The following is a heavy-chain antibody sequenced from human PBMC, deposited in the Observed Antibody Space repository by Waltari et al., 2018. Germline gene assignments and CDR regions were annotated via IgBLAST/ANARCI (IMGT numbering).Heavy chain of an antibody. J-gene: IGHJ4*02. Sequence: QVHLVQSGAEVKKPGASVTVSCQASGHTFTGYQIHWVRQAPGQGLEWMGWINPNSGGTNYAQNFQGRATITRDTSIRTAYMELSRLRSDDTAMYYCARDLVVGSGDYWGQGTLVTVSS. CDR1: GHTFTGYQ. V-gene: IGHV1-2*02. D-gene: IGHD1-26*01. CDR2: INPNSGGT. CDR3: ARDLVVGSGDY.